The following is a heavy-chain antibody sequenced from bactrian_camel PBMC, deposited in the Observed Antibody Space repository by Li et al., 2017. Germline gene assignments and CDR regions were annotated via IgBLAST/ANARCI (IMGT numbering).Heavy chain of an antibody. V-gene: IGHV3S1*01. CDR3: AAKFTGACALTGDYNY. D-gene: IGHD7*01. CDR1: QYTWRRGC. J-gene: IGHJ4*01. Sequence: HVQLVESGGGSVQAGGSLRLSCVAQQYTWRRGCMGWFRQAPGKQREGVALQLVGGTTYIIDSVKGRFSLSNDNDRNTMYLQMNSLKPEDTAMYYCAAKFTGACALTGDYNYWGRGTQVTVS. CDR2: LQLVGGTT.